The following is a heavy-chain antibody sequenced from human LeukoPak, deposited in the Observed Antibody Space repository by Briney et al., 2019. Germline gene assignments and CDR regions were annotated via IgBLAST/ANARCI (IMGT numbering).Heavy chain of an antibody. J-gene: IGHJ3*02. CDR3: ARDGMITFGGVIVKGAFDI. D-gene: IGHD3-16*02. Sequence: GGSLRLSCAASGFTFSSYSMNWVRQAPGKGLEWVSSISSSSSYIYYADSVKGRFTTSRDNAKNSLYLQMNSLRAEDTAVYYCARDGMITFGGVIVKGAFDIWGQGTMVTVSS. CDR1: GFTFSSYS. CDR2: ISSSSSYI. V-gene: IGHV3-21*01.